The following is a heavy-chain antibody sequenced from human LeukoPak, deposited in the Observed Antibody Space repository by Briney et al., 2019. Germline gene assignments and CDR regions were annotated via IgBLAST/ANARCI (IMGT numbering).Heavy chain of an antibody. Sequence: SETLSLTCTVSGGSISSGDYYWSWIRQPPGKGMEWIGYIYYSGSTYYNPSLKSRVTISVDTSKNQFSLKLSSVTAADTAVYYCARVVVVAATGIRFDPWGQGTLVTVSS. CDR1: GGSISSGDYY. CDR3: ARVVVVAATGIRFDP. CDR2: IYYSGST. D-gene: IGHD2-15*01. J-gene: IGHJ5*02. V-gene: IGHV4-30-4*08.